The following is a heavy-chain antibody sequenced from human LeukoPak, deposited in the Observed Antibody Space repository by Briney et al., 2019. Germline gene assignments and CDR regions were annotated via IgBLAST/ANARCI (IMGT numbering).Heavy chain of an antibody. V-gene: IGHV4-59*01. J-gene: IGHJ3*02. CDR1: GGSISGYY. Sequence: SETLSLTCTVSGGSISGYYWSWIRQPPGKGLEWIGYIYYSGSTSYNPSLKSRVTISVDTSKNQFSLKLRSVTAADTVVYYCAREGARWEPSFSAFDIWGQGTMVTVSS. CDR3: AREGARWEPSFSAFDI. D-gene: IGHD1-26*01. CDR2: IYYSGST.